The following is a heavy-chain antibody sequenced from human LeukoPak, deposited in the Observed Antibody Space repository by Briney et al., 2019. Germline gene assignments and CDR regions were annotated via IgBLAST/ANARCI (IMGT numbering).Heavy chain of an antibody. CDR1: GYSFTSYW. Sequence: GESLKISCKGSGYSFTSYWIGWVRQMPGKGLEWMGIIYPGDSDTRYSPSFQGQVTISADKSISTAYLQWSSLKASDIAMYYCARHAPDVLRYFDWFSPVDYWGQGTLVTVSS. CDR3: ARHAPDVLRYFDWFSPVDY. J-gene: IGHJ4*02. V-gene: IGHV5-51*01. CDR2: IYPGDSDT. D-gene: IGHD3-9*01.